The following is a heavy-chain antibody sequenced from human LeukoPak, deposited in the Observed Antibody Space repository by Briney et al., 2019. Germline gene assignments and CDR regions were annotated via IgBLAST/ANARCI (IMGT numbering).Heavy chain of an antibody. Sequence: ASVKVSCKASGYTFTSYGISWVRQAPGQGLEWMGWISAYNGNTNYAQKLQGRVTMTTDTSTNTAYMELRSLRSDDTAVYYCARSVNYDLYMDVWGKGTTVTVSS. CDR1: GYTFTSYG. D-gene: IGHD3-3*01. J-gene: IGHJ6*03. V-gene: IGHV1-18*01. CDR3: ARSVNYDLYMDV. CDR2: ISAYNGNT.